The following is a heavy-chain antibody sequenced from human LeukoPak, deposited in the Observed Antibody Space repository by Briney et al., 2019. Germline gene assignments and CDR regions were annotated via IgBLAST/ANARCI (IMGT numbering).Heavy chain of an antibody. CDR1: GFTFSGSA. D-gene: IGHD1-26*01. V-gene: IGHV3-73*01. CDR3: TRDSGTYNWFGP. CDR2: IDKRDKGYATAT. Sequence: GVTLKLSCAASGFTFSGSAIHWVRQSSGKGLEWVGQIDKRDKGYATATAYAASVKGRFTISRDDSINTAYLQMKSLKTEDTALYYCTRDSGTYNWFGPWGQGTLVT. J-gene: IGHJ5*02.